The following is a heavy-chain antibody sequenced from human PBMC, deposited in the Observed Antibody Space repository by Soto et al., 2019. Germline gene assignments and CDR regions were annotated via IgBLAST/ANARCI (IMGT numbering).Heavy chain of an antibody. CDR2: ISSSDSTI. CDR3: ASPSPFDY. J-gene: IGHJ4*02. Sequence: GGSLRLSCAASGFTFSSYEMNWVRQAPGKGLEWVSYISSSDSTIYYADSVKGRFTISRDNAKNSLYLQMNSLGAEDTAVYYCASPSPFDYWGQGTLVTVSS. CDR1: GFTFSSYE. V-gene: IGHV3-48*03.